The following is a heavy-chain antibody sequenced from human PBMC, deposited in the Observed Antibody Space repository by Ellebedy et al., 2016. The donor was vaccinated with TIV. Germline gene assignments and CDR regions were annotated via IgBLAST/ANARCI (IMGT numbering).Heavy chain of an antibody. V-gene: IGHV5-10-1*01. CDR3: AVGDFGPYYTGMDV. Sequence: GESLKISCQGLEFHFPPYWITWVRQMPGQGLEWGGRIDCSDSYTDYSPPFQGHVTISADKSSSTAYLQWSSLRASDTATYYCAVGDFGPYYTGMDVWGQGTTVIVSS. CDR1: EFHFPPYW. D-gene: IGHD3-3*01. CDR2: IDCSDSYT. J-gene: IGHJ6*02.